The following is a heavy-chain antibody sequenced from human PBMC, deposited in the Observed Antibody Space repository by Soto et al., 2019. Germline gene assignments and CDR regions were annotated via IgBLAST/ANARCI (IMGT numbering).Heavy chain of an antibody. CDR2: ISYDGSDK. Sequence: QVQLVESGGGVVQPGRSLRLSCAASGFTFSSNAMHWDRQAPGKGLEWVAVISYDGSDKYYADSVKGRFTISRDNSKNTLNLQMNSLRADDTAEYYCAKALGELSPESDDYWGQGTLITVS. CDR1: GFTFSSNA. D-gene: IGHD3-16*02. CDR3: AKALGELSPESDDY. J-gene: IGHJ4*02. V-gene: IGHV3-30*18.